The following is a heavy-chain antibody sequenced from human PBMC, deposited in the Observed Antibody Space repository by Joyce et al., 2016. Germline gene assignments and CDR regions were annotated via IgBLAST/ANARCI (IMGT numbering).Heavy chain of an antibody. D-gene: IGHD3-9*01. Sequence: QVQLVESGGGVVQPGRSLTLSCAASGFSFSSYSIHWVRQAPGKELVWVAVISEDVTKENFADYVEGRFTISRDNSNNTMYLPINSLTTEDMAMFYCARSPLYHDFLTGQTPYYFDHWGQGTLVTVSS. CDR1: GFSFSSYS. CDR2: ISEDVTKE. J-gene: IGHJ4*02. V-gene: IGHV3-30*04. CDR3: ARSPLYHDFLTGQTPYYFDH.